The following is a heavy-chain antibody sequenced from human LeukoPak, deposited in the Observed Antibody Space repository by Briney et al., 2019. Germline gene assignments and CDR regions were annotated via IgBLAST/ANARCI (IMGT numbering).Heavy chain of an antibody. CDR2: IKQDGSEK. CDR1: GFTFRSYW. CDR3: ARDGPTCGGDCYYAFDI. Sequence: GGSLRLSCAASGFTFRSYWMSWVRQAPGKGLEWVANIKQDGSEKYYVDSVRGRSTISRDNAKNSLYLQMNSLRAEDTAVYYCARDGPTCGGDCYYAFDIWGQGTMVTVSS. D-gene: IGHD2-21*02. V-gene: IGHV3-7*01. J-gene: IGHJ3*02.